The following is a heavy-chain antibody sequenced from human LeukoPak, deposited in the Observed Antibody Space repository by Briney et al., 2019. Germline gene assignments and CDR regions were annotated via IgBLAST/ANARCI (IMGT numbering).Heavy chain of an antibody. CDR3: AKSTAFYLDS. V-gene: IGHV3-23*01. CDR1: GFTLRNYA. J-gene: IGHJ4*02. CDR2: IGAGDKYT. D-gene: IGHD3-3*02. Sequence: GGSLRLSCAASGFTLRNYAMSWVRQAPGKGLEWVSSIGAGDKYTYYADSVKGRFTISRDNSKSTLYVQMNSLRAEDTAVYYCAKSTAFYLDSWGQGTLVTVSS.